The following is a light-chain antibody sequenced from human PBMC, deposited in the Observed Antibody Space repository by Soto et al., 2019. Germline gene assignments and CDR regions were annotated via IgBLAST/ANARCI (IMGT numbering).Light chain of an antibody. CDR3: ASWDDSLSGYV. J-gene: IGLJ1*01. V-gene: IGLV1-47*01. Sequence: VLTQPPSASGTPGQRVTISCSGSSSSIGTNYVYWYQQFPGTAPKLLIYKSNQRPSGVPDRFSGSKSGTSASLAISGLRSEDEADYHCASWDDSLSGYVFGTGTKVTVL. CDR2: KSN. CDR1: SSSIGTNY.